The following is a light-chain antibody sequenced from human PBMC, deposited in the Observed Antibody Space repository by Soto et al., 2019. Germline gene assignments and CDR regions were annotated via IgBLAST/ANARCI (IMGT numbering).Light chain of an antibody. CDR3: CSFAGSSYV. CDR2: EGS. J-gene: IGLJ1*01. Sequence: QSVLTQPASVSGSPGQSITISCTGASSDVGSYNLVSWYQQHPGKAPKLMIYEGSKRPSGVSNRFSGSKSGNTASLTTSGLQAEEEDDYYCCSFAGSSYVFGTGTKVTVL. CDR1: SSDVGSYNL. V-gene: IGLV2-23*01.